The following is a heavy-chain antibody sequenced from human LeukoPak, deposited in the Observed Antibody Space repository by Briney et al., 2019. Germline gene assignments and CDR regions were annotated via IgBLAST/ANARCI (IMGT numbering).Heavy chain of an antibody. J-gene: IGHJ4*02. V-gene: IGHV4-39*02. CDR1: SGSISSSSYY. Sequence: SETLSLTCTVSSGSISSSSYYWGWIRQPPGKGLEWIGSIYYSGSTYYNPPLKSRVTISVDTSKNHFSLKLSSVTAADTAVYYCARLNSGSYSDYWGQGTLVTVSS. CDR3: ARLNSGSYSDY. D-gene: IGHD1-26*01. CDR2: IYYSGST.